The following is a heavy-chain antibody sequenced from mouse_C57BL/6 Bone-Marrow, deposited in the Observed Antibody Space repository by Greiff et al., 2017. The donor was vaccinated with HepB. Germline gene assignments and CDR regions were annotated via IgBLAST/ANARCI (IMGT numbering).Heavy chain of an antibody. CDR1: GYAFSSSW. CDR2: IYPGDGDT. V-gene: IGHV1-82*01. CDR3: ARYYHGSSYWYFDV. J-gene: IGHJ1*03. D-gene: IGHD1-1*01. Sequence: QVQLKESGPELVKPGASVKISCKASGYAFSSSWMNWVKQRPGKGLEWIGRIYPGDGDTNYNGKFKGKATLTADKSSSTAYMQLSSLTSEDSAVYFCARYYHGSSYWYFDVWGTGTTVTVSS.